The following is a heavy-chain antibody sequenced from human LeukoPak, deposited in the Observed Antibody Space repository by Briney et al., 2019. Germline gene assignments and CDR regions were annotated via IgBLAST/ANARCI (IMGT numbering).Heavy chain of an antibody. J-gene: IGHJ3*02. CDR1: GYTFTGYY. CDR3: AAGYSSSLAAFDI. D-gene: IGHD6-13*01. V-gene: IGHV1-69*06. Sequence: GASVKVSCKASGYTFTGYYMHWVRQAPGQGLEWMGGIIPIFGTANYAQKFQGRVTITADKSTSTAYMELSSLRSEDTAVYYCAAGYSSSLAAFDIWGQGTMVTVSS. CDR2: IIPIFGTA.